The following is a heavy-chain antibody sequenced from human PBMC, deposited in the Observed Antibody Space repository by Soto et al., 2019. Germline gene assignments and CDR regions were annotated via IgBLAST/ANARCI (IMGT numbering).Heavy chain of an antibody. CDR3: TRDNIAVAGTPSCLNYPSHRTSFDYYYYYGMDV. CDR1: GFTVSSNY. D-gene: IGHD6-19*01. J-gene: IGHJ6*02. CDR2: IYSCGST. Sequence: GGSLRLSCAASGFTVSSNYMSWVRQAPGKGLEWVSVIYSCGSTYYADSVKGRFTISRDNSKNTLYLQMNSLRAEETAVYYCTRDNIAVAGTPSCLNYPSHRTSFDYYYYYGMDVWGQGTTVTVSS. V-gene: IGHV3-66*03.